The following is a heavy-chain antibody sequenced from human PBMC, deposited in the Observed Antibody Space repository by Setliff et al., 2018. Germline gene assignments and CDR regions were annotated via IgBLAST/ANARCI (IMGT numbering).Heavy chain of an antibody. CDR2: IKEDGSEE. J-gene: IGHJ5*02. D-gene: IGHD4-4*01. CDR1: GFTFINYW. V-gene: IGHV3-7*03. CDR3: ARDNVILDDSRGIFYPWYDP. Sequence: GGSLRLSCAASGFTFINYWMSWVRQAPGKGLEWVANIKEDGSEEYYVDSVRGRFSISRDNAKDSVFLEMNSLRADDTAVYYCARDNVILDDSRGIFYPWYDPWGQGTLVTVPS.